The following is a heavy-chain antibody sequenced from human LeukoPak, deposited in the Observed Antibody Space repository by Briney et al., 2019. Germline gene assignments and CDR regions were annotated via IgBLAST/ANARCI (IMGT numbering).Heavy chain of an antibody. CDR3: AREDHCSSTSCSYFFDY. CDR1: VGSINSGDYY. V-gene: IGHV4-30-4*01. D-gene: IGHD2-2*01. CDR2: IYYSGST. J-gene: IGHJ4*02. Sequence: SETLSLTCTVSVGSINSGDYYWSWIRQPPGKGLEWIGYIYYSGSTYYNPSLKSRVTISVDTSKNQFSLKLSSVTAADSAVYYCAREDHCSSTSCSYFFDYWGQGTLVTVSS.